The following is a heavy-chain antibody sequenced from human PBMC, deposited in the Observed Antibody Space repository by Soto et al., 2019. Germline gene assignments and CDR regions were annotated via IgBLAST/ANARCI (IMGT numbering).Heavy chain of an antibody. D-gene: IGHD6-19*01. CDR1: GFTFSSYS. CDR2: ISYDGSNK. CDR3: ANLAVAGYFDY. Sequence: QVQLVESGGGVVQPGRSLRLSCAASGFTFSSYSMHWVRQAPGKGLEWVAVISYDGSNKYYADSVKGRFTISRDNSKNTLYLQMNRLRAEDTAVYYCANLAVAGYFDYWGQGTLVTVSS. J-gene: IGHJ4*02. V-gene: IGHV3-30*18.